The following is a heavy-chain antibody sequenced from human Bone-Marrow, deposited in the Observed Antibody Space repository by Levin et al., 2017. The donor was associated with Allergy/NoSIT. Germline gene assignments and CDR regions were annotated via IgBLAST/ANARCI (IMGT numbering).Heavy chain of an antibody. Sequence: SETLSLTCTVSGGSISGYHWSWIRQPPGKGLEWIGYVYYSGSTNYNPSLKSRVTISADTSMNQLSLKLRSVPAADTAVYYWRRDSLGGGAVADHWGQGTLVTVSS. CDR1: GGSISGYH. CDR3: RRDSLGGGAVADH. CDR2: VYYSGST. J-gene: IGHJ4*02. V-gene: IGHV4-59*01. D-gene: IGHD6-19*01.